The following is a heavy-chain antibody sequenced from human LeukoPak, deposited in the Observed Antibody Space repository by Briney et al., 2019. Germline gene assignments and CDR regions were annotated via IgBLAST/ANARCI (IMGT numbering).Heavy chain of an antibody. Sequence: PSETLSLTCAVYGGSFSGYYWNWIRQPPGKGLEWIGYIYYSGSTNYNPSLKSRVTISVDTSKNQFSLKVSSVTAADTAVYYCARHENYGSGVDYWGQGTLVTVSS. CDR2: IYYSGST. CDR1: GGSFSGYY. V-gene: IGHV4-59*08. D-gene: IGHD3-10*01. CDR3: ARHENYGSGVDY. J-gene: IGHJ4*02.